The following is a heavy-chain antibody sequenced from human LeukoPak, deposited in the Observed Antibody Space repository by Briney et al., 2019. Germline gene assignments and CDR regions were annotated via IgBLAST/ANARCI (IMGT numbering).Heavy chain of an antibody. CDR3: AKASEPGIAAAGFDY. CDR1: GFTFSDHA. D-gene: IGHD6-13*01. V-gene: IGHV3-23*01. Sequence: GGSLRLACAASGFTFSDHAMSWVRQAPAKGLEWVSSINGNGGGSYYIDSVKGRFTVSRDNSKNTLYLQMNSLRAEDTAVYYCAKASEPGIAAAGFDYWGQGTLVTVSS. CDR2: INGNGGGS. J-gene: IGHJ4*02.